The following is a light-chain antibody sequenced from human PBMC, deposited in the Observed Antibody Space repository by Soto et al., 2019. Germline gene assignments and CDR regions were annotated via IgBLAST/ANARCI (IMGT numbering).Light chain of an antibody. CDR3: QLYGASPKYT. Sequence: EIVLTQSPGTLSLSPGQRATLSCRASQSVSSSSLAWYQQRPGQAPRLLIYGASRRATGIPDRFSGSGSGTDGTRTISRLEPEDFAVYYCQLYGASPKYTFGQGTKLEIK. J-gene: IGKJ2*01. CDR2: GAS. CDR1: QSVSSSS. V-gene: IGKV3-20*01.